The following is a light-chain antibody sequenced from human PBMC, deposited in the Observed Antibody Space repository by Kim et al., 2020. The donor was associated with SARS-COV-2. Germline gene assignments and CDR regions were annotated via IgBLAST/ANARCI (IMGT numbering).Light chain of an antibody. CDR2: SAS. V-gene: IGKV1-39*01. Sequence: ASGGDRGTITCRASQSISSSYLNWYVQTPGKAPKLLIYSASSLESGVPARFSGSGSGTDFTLTISSLQVEDFATYYCQQSYNTPYTFGQGTKLEI. CDR3: QQSYNTPYT. J-gene: IGKJ2*01. CDR1: QSISSSY.